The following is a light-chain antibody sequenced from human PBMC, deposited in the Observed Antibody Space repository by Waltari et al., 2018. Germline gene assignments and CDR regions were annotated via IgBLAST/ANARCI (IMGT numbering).Light chain of an antibody. CDR3: GTWDSSLSAGV. CDR1: SSNIGNNY. V-gene: IGLV1-51*01. CDR2: DKE. Sequence: QSLLTQPPSVSAAPGQKVTISCSGSSSNIGNNYVSWYQQLPGTAPKHLIYDKEKRPSGIPDRISGSKSGTSATLAITGLQAGDEADYYCGTWDSSLSAGVFGGGTKLTVL. J-gene: IGLJ3*02.